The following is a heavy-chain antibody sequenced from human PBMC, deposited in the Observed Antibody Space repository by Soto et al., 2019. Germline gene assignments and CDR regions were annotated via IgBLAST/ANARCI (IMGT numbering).Heavy chain of an antibody. J-gene: IGHJ4*02. CDR1: GDTFNFYS. CDR2: VNPIVSMS. V-gene: IGHV1-69*02. Sequence: QVQLVQSGAEVKRTGSSVKVSCKASGDTFNFYSINWVRQAPGLGLEWMGRVNPIVSMSNYAQKFQSRVTMAAEKSTSTAYMEISSLRSEDTAIYYCASSYGSGYRAFDYWCQGALATVSS. D-gene: IGHD3-10*01. CDR3: ASSYGSGYRAFDY.